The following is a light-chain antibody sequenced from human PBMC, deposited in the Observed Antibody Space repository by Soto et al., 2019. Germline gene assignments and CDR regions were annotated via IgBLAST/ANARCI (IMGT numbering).Light chain of an antibody. CDR2: AAS. Sequence: DIQMTQSPSTLSGSVGDRVTITCRASQGISNYLAWYQQKPGKVPKLLIYAASTLQSGVPSRFSGSGSGTDFTLTISSLQPEDVATYYCQKYNSAITFGQGTRLEIK. CDR1: QGISNY. J-gene: IGKJ5*01. CDR3: QKYNSAIT. V-gene: IGKV1-27*01.